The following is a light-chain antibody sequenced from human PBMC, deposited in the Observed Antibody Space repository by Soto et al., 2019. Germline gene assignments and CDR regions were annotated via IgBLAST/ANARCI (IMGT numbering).Light chain of an antibody. V-gene: IGLV1-51*01. J-gene: IGLJ1*01. CDR3: GTWDSSLSAFV. CDR1: SSNIGGNS. Sequence: QYVLTQPPSVSGAPGQRVTISCTGSSSNIGGNSVSWYQQLPGTAPKLLIYDDNKRPSGIPDRFSGSKSGTSATLGITGFQTGSEADYYCGTWDSSLSAFVFGTGTMVTVL. CDR2: DDN.